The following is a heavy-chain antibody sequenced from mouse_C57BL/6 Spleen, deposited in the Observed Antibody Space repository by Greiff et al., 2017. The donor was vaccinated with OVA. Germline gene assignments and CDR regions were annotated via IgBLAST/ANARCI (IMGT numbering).Heavy chain of an antibody. CDR3: ARNYGSSYGWYAMDY. J-gene: IGHJ4*01. V-gene: IGHV8-12*01. Sequence: QVTLKESGPGLLQSSQPLSLTCSFSGFSLSTSGMGVRRIRQPSGKGLEWLAHIYWDDDKRYNPSLKSRLTISKDTSRNQVFLKITSVDTADTATYYCARNYGSSYGWYAMDYWGQGTSVTVSS. CDR2: IYWDDDK. D-gene: IGHD1-1*01. CDR1: GFSLSTSGMG.